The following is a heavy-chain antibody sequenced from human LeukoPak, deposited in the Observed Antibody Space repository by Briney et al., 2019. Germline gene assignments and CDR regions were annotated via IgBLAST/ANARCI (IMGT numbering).Heavy chain of an antibody. V-gene: IGHV4-4*07. CDR2: IYTSGST. Sequence: NPSETLSLTCTVSGGSISSYYWSWIRQPAGKGLEWIGRIYTSGSTNYNPSLKSRVTMSVDTSKNQFSLKLSSVTAADTAVYYCARVPLFSSSWFYGGSWFDPWGQGTLVTVSS. J-gene: IGHJ5*02. CDR1: GGSISSYY. CDR3: ARVPLFSSSWFYGGSWFDP. D-gene: IGHD6-13*01.